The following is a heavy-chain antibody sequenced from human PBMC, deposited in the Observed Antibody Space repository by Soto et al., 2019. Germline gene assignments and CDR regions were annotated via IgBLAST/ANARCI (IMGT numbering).Heavy chain of an antibody. D-gene: IGHD5-12*01. V-gene: IGHV4-59*01. Sequence: SETLSLTCTVSGGSISSYYWSWIRQPPGKGLEWIGYIYYSGSTNYNPSLKSRVTISVDTSKNQFSLKLSSVTAADTAVYYCARRTSLVATIAAAFDIWGQGTMVTVSS. CDR3: ARRTSLVATIAAAFDI. CDR1: GGSISSYY. CDR2: IYYSGST. J-gene: IGHJ3*02.